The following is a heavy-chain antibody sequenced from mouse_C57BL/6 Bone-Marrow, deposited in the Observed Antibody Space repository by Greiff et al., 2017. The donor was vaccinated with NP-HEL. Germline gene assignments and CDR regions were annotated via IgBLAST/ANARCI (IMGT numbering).Heavy chain of an antibody. Sequence: VQLQQSGAELVRPGASVKLSCTASGFNIKDDYMHWVKQRPEQGLEWIGWIDPENGDTEYASKFQGKATITADTSSNTAYLQLSSLTSEDTAVYYSTPHYDVSDYWGQDTTLTVSS. CDR1: GFNIKDDY. CDR2: IDPENGDT. D-gene: IGHD2-4*01. V-gene: IGHV14-4*01. J-gene: IGHJ2*01. CDR3: TPHYDVSDY.